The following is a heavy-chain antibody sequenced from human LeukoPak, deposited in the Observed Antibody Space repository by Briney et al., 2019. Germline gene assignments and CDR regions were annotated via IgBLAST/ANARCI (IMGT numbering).Heavy chain of an antibody. D-gene: IGHD3-3*01. CDR2: ISGSGGST. CDR1: GFTFSIYA. CDR3: AKRGVVIRVFLVGFHKEAYYFES. Sequence: GGSLRLSCAASGFTFSIYAMNWVRQAPGKGLEWVSGISGSGGSTYYADSVKGRFTISRDNSKNTLYLQMNSLRVEDTAVYFCAKRGVVIRVFLVGFHKEAYYFESWGQGAQVTVSS. J-gene: IGHJ4*02. V-gene: IGHV3-23*01.